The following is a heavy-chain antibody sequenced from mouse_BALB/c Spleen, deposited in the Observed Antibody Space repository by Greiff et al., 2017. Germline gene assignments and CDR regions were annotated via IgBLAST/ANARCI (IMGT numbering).Heavy chain of an antibody. D-gene: IGHD2-14*01. Sequence: VQLQQSGPGLVQPSQCLSITCTVSGFSFTSYGVHWVRQSPGKGLEWLGVIWSGGSTDYNAAFISRLSTSKDNSKSQVFFKMISLQANDTAKYYCGRRYRYDDYAMDYWGQGTSVTVSS. V-gene: IGHV2-2*02. J-gene: IGHJ4*01. CDR1: GFSFTSYG. CDR2: IWSGGST. CDR3: GRRYRYDDYAMDY.